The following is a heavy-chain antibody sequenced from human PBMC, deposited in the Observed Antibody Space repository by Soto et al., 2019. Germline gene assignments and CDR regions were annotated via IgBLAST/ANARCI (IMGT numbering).Heavy chain of an antibody. CDR3: ARDQGNYYGSGSYYNLGWFDP. J-gene: IGHJ5*02. D-gene: IGHD3-10*01. CDR2: IYYSGST. V-gene: IGHV4-59*01. CDR1: GDSISSYY. Sequence: PSETLSLTCTVSGDSISSYYWSWIRQPPGKGLEWIGYIYYSGSTNYNPSLKSRVTISVDTSKNQFSLKLSSVTAADTAVYYCARDQGNYYGSGSYYNLGWFDPWGQGTLVTVSS.